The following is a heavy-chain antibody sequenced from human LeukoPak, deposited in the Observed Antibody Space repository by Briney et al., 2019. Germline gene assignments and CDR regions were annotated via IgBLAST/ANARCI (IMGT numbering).Heavy chain of an antibody. J-gene: IGHJ6*03. CDR2: ISAYNGNT. CDR3: ARAGYSSGWSGSYYYYMDV. V-gene: IGHV1-18*01. CDR1: GYTFTSYG. D-gene: IGHD6-19*01. Sequence: ASVKVSCKASGYTFTSYGISWVRQAPGQGLEWMGWISAYNGNTNYAQKLQGRVTMTTDTSTSTAYMELRSLRSDDTAVYYCARAGYSSGWSGSYYYYMDVWGKGTTVTVSS.